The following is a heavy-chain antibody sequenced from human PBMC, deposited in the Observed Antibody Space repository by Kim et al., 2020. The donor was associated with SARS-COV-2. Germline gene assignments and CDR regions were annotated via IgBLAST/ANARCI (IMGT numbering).Heavy chain of an antibody. D-gene: IGHD2-2*01. V-gene: IGHV1-24*01. J-gene: IGHJ6*02. CDR2: FDPEDGET. Sequence: ASVKVSCKVSGYTLTELSMHWVRQAPGKGLEWMGGFDPEDGETIYAQKFQGRVTMTEDTSTDTAYMELSSLRSEDTAVYYCATDLKSVVVPAATYYYYGMDVWGQGTTVTVSS. CDR3: ATDLKSVVVPAATYYYYGMDV. CDR1: GYTLTELS.